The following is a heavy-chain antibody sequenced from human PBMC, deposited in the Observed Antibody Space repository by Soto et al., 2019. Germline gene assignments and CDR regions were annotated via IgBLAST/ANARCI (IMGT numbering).Heavy chain of an antibody. V-gene: IGHV3-23*01. CDR1: GFTFSSYA. J-gene: IGHJ3*02. CDR3: AKDRRPPGAFDI. Sequence: GGSLRLSCAASGFTFSSYAMSWVRQAPGKGLEWVSAISGSGGSTYYAGSVKGRFTISRDNSKNTLYLQMNSLRAEDTAVYYCAKDRRPPGAFDIWGQGTMVTVSS. CDR2: ISGSGGST.